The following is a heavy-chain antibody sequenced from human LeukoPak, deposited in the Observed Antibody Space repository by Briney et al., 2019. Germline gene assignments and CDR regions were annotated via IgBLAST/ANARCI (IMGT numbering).Heavy chain of an antibody. J-gene: IGHJ4*02. CDR2: FSGIDSDI. V-gene: IGHV3-11*01. D-gene: IGHD1-26*01. CDR1: GFTFSYYY. CDR3: ARDILAVGVTLYFDY. Sequence: PGGSLRLSCAASGFTFSYYYMRWMRQTPGKGGEGLSYFSGIDSDILYADSVTARFTFSSDNAKHSLYLQMNSLRAEDTAMYYYARDILAVGVTLYFDYWGQGNLVTVSS.